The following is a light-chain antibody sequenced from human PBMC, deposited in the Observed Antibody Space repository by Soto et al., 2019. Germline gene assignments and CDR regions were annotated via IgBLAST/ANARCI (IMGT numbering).Light chain of an antibody. CDR3: HQYGSSQT. CDR1: QSINRH. CDR2: GAS. J-gene: IGKJ1*01. V-gene: IGKV3-20*01. Sequence: EIVLTQSPATLPLSPGERATLSCRASQSINRHLAWYRQKPGQAPRLLIYGASTRATGIPDRFSGSGSGTDFTLTISRLEPEDFAVYYCHQYGSSQTFGQGTKVDIK.